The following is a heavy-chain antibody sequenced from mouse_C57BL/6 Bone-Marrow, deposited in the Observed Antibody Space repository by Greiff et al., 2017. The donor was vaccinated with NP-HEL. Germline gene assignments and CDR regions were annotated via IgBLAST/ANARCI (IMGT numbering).Heavy chain of an antibody. Sequence: EVQLQQSGAELVRPGASVKLSCTASGFNIKDDYMHWVKQRPEQGLEWIGWIDPENGDTEYASKFQGKATITADTSSNTAYLQLSSLTSEDTAVYSCTLNYYGSSLAWFAYWGQGTLVTVSA. D-gene: IGHD1-1*01. CDR3: TLNYYGSSLAWFAY. CDR2: IDPENGDT. CDR1: GFNIKDDY. J-gene: IGHJ3*01. V-gene: IGHV14-4*01.